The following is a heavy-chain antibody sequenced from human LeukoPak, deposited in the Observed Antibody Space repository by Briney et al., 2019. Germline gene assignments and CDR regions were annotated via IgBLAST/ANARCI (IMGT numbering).Heavy chain of an antibody. V-gene: IGHV4-59*01. CDR2: SDFSGST. CDR3: ASQKGDSSGWYGSLYVAWFDP. CDR1: GGPISSYY. D-gene: IGHD6-19*01. Sequence: PSETPSPTWTVPGGPISSYYWGLIRQPPGKGLEWIGFSDFSGSTNYNPSLKSRVAISVDTSKNQFSLKLSSVTAADTAVYYCASQKGDSSGWYGSLYVAWFDPWGQGTLVTVSS. J-gene: IGHJ5*02.